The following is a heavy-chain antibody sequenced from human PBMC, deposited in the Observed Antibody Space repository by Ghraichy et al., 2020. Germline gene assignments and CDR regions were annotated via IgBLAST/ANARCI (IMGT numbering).Heavy chain of an antibody. Sequence: SQTLSLTCAVSGGSISSGGYSWSWIRQPPGKGLEWIGYIYHSGSTYYNPSLKSRVTISVDRSKNQFSLKLSSVTAADTAVYYCARYWRDRDNWFDPWGQGTLVTVSS. J-gene: IGHJ5*02. CDR1: GGSISSGGYS. V-gene: IGHV4-30-2*01. D-gene: IGHD2-21*01. CDR2: IYHSGST. CDR3: ARYWRDRDNWFDP.